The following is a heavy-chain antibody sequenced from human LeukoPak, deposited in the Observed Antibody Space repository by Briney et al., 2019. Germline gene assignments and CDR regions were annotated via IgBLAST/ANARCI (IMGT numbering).Heavy chain of an antibody. V-gene: IGHV4-59*01. CDR2: IYYSGST. CDR3: ARDYDSSGYYWS. CDR1: GGSISAYY. D-gene: IGHD3-22*01. J-gene: IGHJ4*02. Sequence: SETLSLTCTVSGGSISAYYWSWIRQPPGKGLEWIGYIYYSGSTNYNPSLKSRVTMSVDTSKSQFSLKLNSVTAADTAVYYCARDYDSSGYYWSWGQGTLVTVSS.